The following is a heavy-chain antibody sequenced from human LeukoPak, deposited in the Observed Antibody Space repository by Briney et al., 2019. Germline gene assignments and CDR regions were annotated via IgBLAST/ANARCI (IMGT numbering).Heavy chain of an antibody. D-gene: IGHD6-19*01. CDR3: ARSSESSVYFDY. CDR1: GFTFSSYA. J-gene: IGHJ4*02. CDR2: ISYDGSNK. V-gene: IGHV3-30-3*01. Sequence: QTGGSLRLSCAASGFTFSSYAMSWVRQAPGKGLEWVAVISYDGSNKYYADSVKGRFTISRDNSKNTLYLQMNSLRAEDTAVYYCARSSESSVYFDYWGQGTLVTVSS.